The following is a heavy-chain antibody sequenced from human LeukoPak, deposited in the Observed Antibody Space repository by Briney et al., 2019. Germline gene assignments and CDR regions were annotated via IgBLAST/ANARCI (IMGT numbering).Heavy chain of an antibody. V-gene: IGHV3-23*01. CDR3: AKPTLSLGWFDP. J-gene: IGHJ5*02. Sequence: GRSLRLSCAASGFTFSSYAMSWVRQAPGKGLEWVSAISGSGGSTYYADSVKGRFTISRDNSKNTLYLQMNSLRAEDTAVYYCAKPTLSLGWFDPWGQGTLVTVSS. CDR2: ISGSGGST. D-gene: IGHD2-15*01. CDR1: GFTFSSYA.